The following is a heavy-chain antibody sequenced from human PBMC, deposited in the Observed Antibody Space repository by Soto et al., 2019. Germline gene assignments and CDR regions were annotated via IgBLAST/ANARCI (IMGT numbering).Heavy chain of an antibody. CDR1: GFAFSSYT. V-gene: IGHV3-21*01. CDR3: AREGPGRGIDV. D-gene: IGHD3-10*01. J-gene: IGHJ6*02. Sequence: EVQLVESGGGLVKPGGSLRLSCAAYGFAFSSYTMNWIRQAPGKGLEWVSSISGGSAYIYYADSVKGRFTISRDNAKSSLSLQMNSLRAEDTAVYYCAREGPGRGIDVWGQGTTVTVSS. CDR2: ISGGSAYI.